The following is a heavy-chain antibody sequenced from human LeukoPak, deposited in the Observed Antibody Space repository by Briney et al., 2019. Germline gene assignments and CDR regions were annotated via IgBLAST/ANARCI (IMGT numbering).Heavy chain of an antibody. Sequence: GASVKVSCKASGYTFTGYYMHWVRQAPGQGLEWMGWINPNSGGTNYAQKFQGRVTMTRDTSISTAYMELSRLRSDDTAVYYCARAIRIVGATIGRGHSDYWGQGTLVTVSS. V-gene: IGHV1-2*02. J-gene: IGHJ4*02. CDR3: ARAIRIVGATIGRGHSDY. CDR1: GYTFTGYY. D-gene: IGHD1-26*01. CDR2: INPNSGGT.